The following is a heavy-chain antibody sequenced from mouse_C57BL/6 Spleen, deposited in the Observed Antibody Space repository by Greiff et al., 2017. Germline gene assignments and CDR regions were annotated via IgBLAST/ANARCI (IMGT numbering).Heavy chain of an antibody. CDR3: ARRYYYGSSMGYAMDY. V-gene: IGHV1-59*01. CDR1: GYTFTSYW. Sequence: VQLQQPGAELVRPGTSVKLSCKASGYTFTSYWMHWVKQRPGQGLEWIGVIDPSDSYTNYNQKFKGKATLTVDTSSSTAYMQLSILTSEDSAVYYCARRYYYGSSMGYAMDYWGQGTSVTVSS. D-gene: IGHD1-1*01. J-gene: IGHJ4*01. CDR2: IDPSDSYT.